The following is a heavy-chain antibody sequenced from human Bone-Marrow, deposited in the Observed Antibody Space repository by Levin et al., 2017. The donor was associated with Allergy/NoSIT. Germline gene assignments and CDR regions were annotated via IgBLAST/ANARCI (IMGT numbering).Heavy chain of an antibody. J-gene: IGHJ4*02. D-gene: IGHD2/OR15-2a*01. V-gene: IGHV1-2*02. CDR2: VNPSLGTT. Sequence: PAASVKVSCKASGYTFTDYYVHWVRQAPGQGLEWMGWVNPSLGTTHFAQKFQGRVTMASDTSVSTAYMELSSLKSDDTAIYYCARKEYNSALDLWGQGTLVTVSS. CDR1: GYTFTDYY. CDR3: ARKEYNSALDL.